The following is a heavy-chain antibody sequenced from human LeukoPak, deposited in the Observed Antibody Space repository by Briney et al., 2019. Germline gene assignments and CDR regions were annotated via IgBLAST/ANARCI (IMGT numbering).Heavy chain of an antibody. J-gene: IGHJ5*02. D-gene: IGHD1-7*01. CDR3: ARICPEGDYNWNYSWSDP. CDR1: GYRFTSYW. Sequence: KPGESLKISCKGSGYRFTSYWIGWVRQMPGKGLEWMGIIYPGDSDTRYSPSFQGQVTISADKSISTAYLQWSSLKASDTAIYYCARICPEGDYNWNYSWSDPWGQGTLVTVSP. V-gene: IGHV5-51*01. CDR2: IYPGDSDT.